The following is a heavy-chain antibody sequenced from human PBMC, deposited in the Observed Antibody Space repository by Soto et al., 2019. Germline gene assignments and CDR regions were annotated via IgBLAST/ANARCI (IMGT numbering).Heavy chain of an antibody. V-gene: IGHV2-5*02. CDR3: AHMTNYGETRS. CDR1: GFSLSTSGVG. J-gene: IGHJ4*02. Sequence: QITLKESGPTLVKPTQTLTLTCYFSGFSLSTSGVGVGWIRQPPGKALEWLALLYWDDDKRYSPSLQSRLTITKDTSKNQVVLTMTNMDPVDTATYYCAHMTNYGETRSWGQGTLVTVSS. CDR2: LYWDDDK. D-gene: IGHD4-17*01.